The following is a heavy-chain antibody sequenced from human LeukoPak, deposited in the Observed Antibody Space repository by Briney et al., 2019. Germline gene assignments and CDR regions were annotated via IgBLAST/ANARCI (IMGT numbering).Heavy chain of an antibody. D-gene: IGHD3-3*01. CDR3: ARGGLVTIFGVVTRKNVFDP. CDR1: GYTFTGYY. Sequence: ASVKVSCKASGYTFTGYYMHWVRQAPGQGLEWMGWINPNSGGTNYAQKFQGRVTMTRDTSTSTVYMELSSLRSEDTAVYYCARGGLVTIFGVVTRKNVFDPWGQGTLVTVSS. J-gene: IGHJ5*02. CDR2: INPNSGGT. V-gene: IGHV1-2*02.